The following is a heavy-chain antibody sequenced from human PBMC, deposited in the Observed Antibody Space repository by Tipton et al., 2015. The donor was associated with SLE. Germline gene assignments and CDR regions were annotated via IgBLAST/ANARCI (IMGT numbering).Heavy chain of an antibody. Sequence: LVQSGAEVKKPGSSVKVSCKASGGTFSSYAISWVRQAPGQGLEWMGRIIPILGIANYAQKFQGRVTITADKSTSTAYMELSSLRSEDTAVYYCARDRGSSSDFDYWGQGTLVTVSS. CDR1: GGTFSSYA. CDR2: IIPILGIA. V-gene: IGHV1-69*04. D-gene: IGHD6-6*01. CDR3: ARDRGSSSDFDY. J-gene: IGHJ4*02.